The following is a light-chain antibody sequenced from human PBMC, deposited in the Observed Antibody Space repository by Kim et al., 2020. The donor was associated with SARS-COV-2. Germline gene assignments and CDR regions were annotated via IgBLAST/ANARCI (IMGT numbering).Light chain of an antibody. V-gene: IGKV3-20*01. CDR3: HQYGSSPYT. Sequence: WSPGEMATLSCRASQSVSSSYLAVYQQNPGQAPRLLIYGASSRATGIPDRFSGSGSGTDFTLTISRLEPEDFAVYYCHQYGSSPYTFGQGTKLEIK. CDR1: QSVSSSY. J-gene: IGKJ2*01. CDR2: GAS.